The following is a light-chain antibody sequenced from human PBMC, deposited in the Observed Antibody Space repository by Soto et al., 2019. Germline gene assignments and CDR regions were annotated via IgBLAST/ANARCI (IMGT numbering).Light chain of an antibody. CDR1: SSNIGAGYD. V-gene: IGLV1-40*01. Sequence: QSVLTQPPSVSGAPGQRVTISCTGSSSNIGAGYDVHWYQQLPGTAPKLLIYGNSNRPSGVPDRFSGSKSGTSASLAITGLQDEDEADYYCQYYDSSLSRVFGGGTKLTVL. CDR2: GNS. CDR3: QYYDSSLSRV. J-gene: IGLJ2*01.